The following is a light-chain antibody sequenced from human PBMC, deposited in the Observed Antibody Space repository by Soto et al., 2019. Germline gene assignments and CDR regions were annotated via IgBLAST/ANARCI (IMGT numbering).Light chain of an antibody. V-gene: IGKV3-15*01. CDR2: GAS. J-gene: IGKJ1*01. CDR1: QSVSSSN. CDR3: QHYNNWPLRWT. Sequence: EIVLTQSPSTLSVSPGERASLSCRASQSVSSSNLAWYQQKPGQAPRLLIYGASTRATGIPARFSGSGSGTEFTLTISSLQSEDFAVYYCQHYNNWPLRWTFGQGTKVDIK.